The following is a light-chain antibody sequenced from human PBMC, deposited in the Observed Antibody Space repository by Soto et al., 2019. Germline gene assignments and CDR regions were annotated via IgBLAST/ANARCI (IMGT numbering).Light chain of an antibody. CDR1: SGDIGNY. V-gene: IGLV2-11*01. CDR3: CSYAGGETWV. J-gene: IGLJ2*01. Sequence: QSALTQPRSVSGSPGQSVTISCTGTSGDIGNYVSWFRQHPGKAPKLLIYTVTTRPSGVPDRFSGSKSGGTASLTISGLQAEDEAHYYCCSYAGGETWVFGGGTKLTVL. CDR2: TVT.